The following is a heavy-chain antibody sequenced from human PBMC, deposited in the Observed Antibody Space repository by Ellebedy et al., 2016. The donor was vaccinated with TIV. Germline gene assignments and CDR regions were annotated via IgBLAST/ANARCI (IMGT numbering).Heavy chain of an antibody. Sequence: SETLSLXXSVSGGSVSSGSYYWSWIRQPPGKGLEWIGYIYYSGSTNYNPSLKSRVTISVDTSKNQFSLNLSSVTAADTAVYYCAREWPHSGSSWYGPFDYWGQGTLVTVSS. D-gene: IGHD6-13*01. J-gene: IGHJ4*02. CDR2: IYYSGST. CDR3: AREWPHSGSSWYGPFDY. V-gene: IGHV4-61*01. CDR1: GGSVSSGSYY.